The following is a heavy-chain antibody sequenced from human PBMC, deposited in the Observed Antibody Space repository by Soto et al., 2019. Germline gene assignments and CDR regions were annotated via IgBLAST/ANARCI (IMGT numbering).Heavy chain of an antibody. CDR2: ISGSGGST. V-gene: IGHV3-23*01. J-gene: IGHJ4*02. CDR3: AKGPGGSYTAPLDY. D-gene: IGHD1-26*01. Sequence: GGSLRLSCAASGFTFSSYAMSWVRQAPGKGLEWVSAISGSGGSTYYADSVKGRFTISRDNSKNTLYLQMNSLRAEDTAVYYCAKGPGGSYTAPLDYWGQGTLVTVSS. CDR1: GFTFSSYA.